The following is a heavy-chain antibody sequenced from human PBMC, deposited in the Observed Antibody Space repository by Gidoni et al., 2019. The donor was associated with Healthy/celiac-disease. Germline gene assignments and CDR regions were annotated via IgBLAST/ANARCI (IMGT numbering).Heavy chain of an antibody. V-gene: IGHV4-38-2*02. J-gene: IGHJ4*02. CDR2: IYHSGST. CDR1: GYSISSGYY. CDR3: ARDGGRRFGETTGDYFDY. Sequence: QVQLQESGPGLVKPSETLSLTCTVSGYSISSGYYWGWIRQPPGKGLEWIGSIYHSGSTYYNPSLKSRVTISVDTSKNQFSLKLSSVTAADTAVYYCARDGGRRFGETTGDYFDYWGQGTLVTVSS. D-gene: IGHD3-10*01.